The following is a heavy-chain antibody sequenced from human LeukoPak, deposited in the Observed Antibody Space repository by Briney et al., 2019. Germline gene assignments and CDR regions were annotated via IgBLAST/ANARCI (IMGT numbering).Heavy chain of an antibody. Sequence: SETLSLTCAVYGGSFSGYYWSWIRQPPGKGLEWIGEINHSGSTNYNPSLKSRVTISVDTSKNQFSLKLSSVTAADTAVYYCAREYFSANYFFYYMDVWGTGTTVTVSS. J-gene: IGHJ6*03. CDR3: AREYFSANYFFYYMDV. D-gene: IGHD3-3*01. CDR2: INHSGST. V-gene: IGHV4-34*01. CDR1: GGSFSGYY.